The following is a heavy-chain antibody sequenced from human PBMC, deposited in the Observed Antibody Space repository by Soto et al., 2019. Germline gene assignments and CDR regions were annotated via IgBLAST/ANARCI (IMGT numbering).Heavy chain of an antibody. CDR1: GFTFGRYI. CDR2: INSGSNDI. Sequence: EVQLVDSGGGLVKPGGSLRLSCAASGFTFGRYIMHWVRQAPGRGLEWVSSINSGSNDIHYADSVKGRFTISRDSAKNTLYLQMISLRAEDTAVYYCAKRLWFGEFLQPPDYDMDVWGKGTTVTVSS. CDR3: AKRLWFGEFLQPPDYDMDV. D-gene: IGHD3-10*01. J-gene: IGHJ6*03. V-gene: IGHV3-21*02.